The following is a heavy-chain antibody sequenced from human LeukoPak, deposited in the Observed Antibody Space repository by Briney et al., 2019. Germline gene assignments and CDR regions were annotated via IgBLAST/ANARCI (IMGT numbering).Heavy chain of an antibody. CDR1: GFTFSSYW. D-gene: IGHD6-19*01. J-gene: IGHJ1*01. Sequence: GGSLRLSCAASGFTFSSYWMHWVRQAPGKGLVWVSRINSDGSSTSYADSVKGRFTISRDNSKNTLYLQMNSLRAEDTAVYYCARESYSSGPGQHWGQGTLVTVSS. CDR2: INSDGSST. CDR3: ARESYSSGPGQH. V-gene: IGHV3-74*01.